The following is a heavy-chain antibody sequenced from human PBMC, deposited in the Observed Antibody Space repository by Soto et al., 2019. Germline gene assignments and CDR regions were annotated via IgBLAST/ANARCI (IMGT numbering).Heavy chain of an antibody. CDR1: GFTVSSNY. Sequence: GGSLRLSCAASGFTVSSNYMSWVRQAPGKGLEWVSVIYSGGSTYYADSVKGRFTISRDNSKNTLYLQMNSLRAEDTAVYYCARGFSSSWYEDYSDYWGQGTLVTVSS. CDR2: IYSGGST. V-gene: IGHV3-53*01. D-gene: IGHD6-13*01. CDR3: ARGFSSSWYEDYSDY. J-gene: IGHJ4*02.